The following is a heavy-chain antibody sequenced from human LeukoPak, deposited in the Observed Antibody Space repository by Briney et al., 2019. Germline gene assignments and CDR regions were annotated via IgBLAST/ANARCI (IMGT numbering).Heavy chain of an antibody. V-gene: IGHV3-66*01. CDR3: ARRQPKGYDSSGYFLNDAFDI. D-gene: IGHD3-22*01. CDR2: IYSGGST. Sequence: GGSLRLSCAASGFTVGTNYMSWVRQAPGKGLQWVSVIYSGGSTYYADSVKGRFSISRDNSKNTLSLQMNSLRAEDTAVYYCARRQPKGYDSSGYFLNDAFDIWGQGTMVTVSS. CDR1: GFTVGTNY. J-gene: IGHJ3*02.